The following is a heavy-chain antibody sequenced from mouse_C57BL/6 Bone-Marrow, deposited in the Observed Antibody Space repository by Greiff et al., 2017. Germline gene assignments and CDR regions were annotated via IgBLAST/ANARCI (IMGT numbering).Heavy chain of an antibody. Sequence: VQLQQSGAELAKPGASVKMSCKASGYTFTSYWMHWVKQRPGQGLEWIGYINPSSGYTKYNQKFKDKATLTADKSSSTAYMHLSSLTYEDSAVYYCTRSFYFDYWGQGTTLTVSS. CDR3: TRSFYFDY. CDR1: GYTFTSYW. V-gene: IGHV1-7*01. J-gene: IGHJ2*01. CDR2: INPSSGYT.